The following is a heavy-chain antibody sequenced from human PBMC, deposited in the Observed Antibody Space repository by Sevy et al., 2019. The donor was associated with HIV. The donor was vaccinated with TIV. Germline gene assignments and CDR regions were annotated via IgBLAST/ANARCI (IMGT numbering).Heavy chain of an antibody. V-gene: IGHV1-3*04. CDR1: GYTFTSYV. CDR2: INTGNGDT. Sequence: ASVKVSCKASGYTFTSYVMHWVRQAPGQRLQWMGWINTGNGDTKYSEKLQGRVTITRDTSASTAYMELSSLRSEDRAVYYCARDRGGSGDFDYWGQGTLVTVSS. D-gene: IGHD3-10*01. J-gene: IGHJ4*02. CDR3: ARDRGGSGDFDY.